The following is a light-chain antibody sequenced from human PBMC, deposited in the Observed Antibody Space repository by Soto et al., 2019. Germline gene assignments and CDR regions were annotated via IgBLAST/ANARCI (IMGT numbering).Light chain of an antibody. CDR1: QGVSAY. J-gene: IGKJ2*01. Sequence: DIQMTQSPSSLSASVGDRVTITCRASQGVSAYLLWYQQRQGTAPKLLIYVASNLLSGGPSRFSGSESGTNFTLSISSLQTEDFPTYYCQQSYKTSHTFGQATKLETK. CDR3: QQSYKTSHT. V-gene: IGKV1-39*01. CDR2: VAS.